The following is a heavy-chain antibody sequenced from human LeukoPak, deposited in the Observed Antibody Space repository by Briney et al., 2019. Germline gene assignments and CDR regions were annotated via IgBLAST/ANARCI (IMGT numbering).Heavy chain of an antibody. Sequence: SETLSLTCTVSGGSISGYYWSWFRQPPGKGLEWIGDIYYSGSTNYNPSLKSRVTISVGMSKNQFSLKLTSVTAADTAVYFCVRANYFDYWGQGTLVTVSS. J-gene: IGHJ4*02. V-gene: IGHV4-59*01. CDR1: GGSISGYY. CDR2: IYYSGST. CDR3: VRANYFDY.